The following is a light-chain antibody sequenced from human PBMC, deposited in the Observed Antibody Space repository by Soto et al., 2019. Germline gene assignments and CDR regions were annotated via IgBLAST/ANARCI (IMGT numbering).Light chain of an antibody. V-gene: IGLV2-14*01. CDR1: ISDVGGYNY. Sequence: QSVLTQPSSVSGSPGPSITIPCTGTISDVGGYNYVSWYQQHPGKAPKLMIYEVSNRPSGVSNRFSGSKSGNMASLTISGLQAEDEADYYCSSYTSSSTIFVFGTRTKVTVL. CDR2: EVS. J-gene: IGLJ1*01. CDR3: SSYTSSSTIFV.